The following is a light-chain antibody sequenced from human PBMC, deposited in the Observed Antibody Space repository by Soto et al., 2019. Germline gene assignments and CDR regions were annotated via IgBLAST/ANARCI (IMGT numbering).Light chain of an antibody. CDR3: QVWDSTSDHLVV. V-gene: IGLV3-21*02. Sequence: SYELTQPPSVSVAPGQPAGITCGGSNIGSKSVHWYQQRPGQAPVLVVYDDRDRPSGIPERFSGSNSGNTATLTISRVEAGDEADYYCQVWDSTSDHLVVFGGGTKVTVL. CDR1: NIGSKS. J-gene: IGLJ2*01. CDR2: DDR.